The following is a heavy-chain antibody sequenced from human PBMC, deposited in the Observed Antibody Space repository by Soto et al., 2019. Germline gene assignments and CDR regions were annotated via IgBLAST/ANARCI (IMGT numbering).Heavy chain of an antibody. Sequence: LSSVAYRVSCAKAWMSSVGQAPGKGLEWVGRIKSRSSRGTTDYAAPVKGSFTVSRDDSKNTVYLQMNSLRIEDTSYYYCATGLFNLVKPNFYYWG. D-gene: IGHD2-15*01. CDR1: RVSCAKAW. CDR2: IKSRSSRGTT. J-gene: IGHJ4*01. CDR3: ATGLFNLVKPNFYY. V-gene: IGHV3-15*07.